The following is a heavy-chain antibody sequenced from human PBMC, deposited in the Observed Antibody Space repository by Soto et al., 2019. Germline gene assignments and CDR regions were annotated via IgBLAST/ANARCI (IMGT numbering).Heavy chain of an antibody. CDR3: ASVRRSGYDSLRYYYGMDV. D-gene: IGHD5-12*01. CDR1: GGSISSSSYY. Sequence: PSETLSLTCTVSGGSISSSSYYWGWIRQPPGKGLEWIGSIYYSGSTYYNPSLKSRVTISVDTSKNQFSLKLSSVTAADTAVYYCASVRRSGYDSLRYYYGMDVWGQGTTVTVSS. V-gene: IGHV4-39*01. J-gene: IGHJ6*02. CDR2: IYYSGST.